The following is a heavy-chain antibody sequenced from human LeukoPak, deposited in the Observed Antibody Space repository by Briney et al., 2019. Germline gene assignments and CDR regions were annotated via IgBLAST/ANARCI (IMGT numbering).Heavy chain of an antibody. CDR3: ARDPSSVTLYFFDY. D-gene: IGHD4-11*01. CDR2: IDANNGDT. J-gene: IGHJ4*02. Sequence: ASVKISCKASGYTFRGNYIHWLRQAPGQGLEWMGWIDANNGDTKSAQKFQGRITVSRDTSISKAYMDLSSLSPDDAAVYYCARDPSSVTLYFFDYWGQGTLVTVSS. CDR1: GYTFRGNY. V-gene: IGHV1-2*02.